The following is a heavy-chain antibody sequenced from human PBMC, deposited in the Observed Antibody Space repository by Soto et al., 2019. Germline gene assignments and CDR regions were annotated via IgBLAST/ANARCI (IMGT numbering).Heavy chain of an antibody. V-gene: IGHV1-69*12. D-gene: IGHD3-10*01. CDR1: GGSFNDLP. CDR2: IFPNSRTP. CDR3: ATFGQRIY. J-gene: IGHJ4*02. Sequence: QFHLVQSGAEVKRPGSSVKVSCRASGGSFNDLPISWVRQAPGQGFEWMGGIFPNSRTPTYSQKLQGPQNFQDRLTISADESTSTVYMELSSLRGDDTAMYYCATFGQRIYWGQGTLVTVSA.